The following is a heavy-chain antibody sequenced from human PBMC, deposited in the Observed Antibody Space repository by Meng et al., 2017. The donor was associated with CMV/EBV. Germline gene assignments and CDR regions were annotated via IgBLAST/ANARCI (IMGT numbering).Heavy chain of an antibody. J-gene: IGHJ6*02. CDR3: ARSGITGNDTRPEPPPGMDV. CDR1: AFTFNNYV. CDR2: TFYDGNKQ. V-gene: IGHV3-30-3*01. Sequence: GGSLRLSCAAAAFTFNNYVLHWVRQAPRKELEWVAVTFYDGNKQYYADSVKGRFTISRDKSKNTLYLQMNSLRAEDTAVYYGARSGITGNDTRPEPPPGMDVWGQGTTVTVSS. D-gene: IGHD1-14*01.